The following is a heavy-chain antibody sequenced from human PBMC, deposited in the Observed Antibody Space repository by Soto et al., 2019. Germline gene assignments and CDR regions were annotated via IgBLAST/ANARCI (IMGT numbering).Heavy chain of an antibody. V-gene: IGHV4-30-4*01. CDR3: ARGDIVAAGEPYFAY. J-gene: IGHJ4*02. CDR1: GGSINSDDYY. CDR2: LYYSGNT. Sequence: QVQLQESGPGLVKPSQTLSLTCTVSGGSINSDDYYWSWIRQPPGKGLEWIGYLYYSGNTYYNPSLKSRLTISLDTSKNQFSLNLTSVTAADTALYYCARGDIVAAGEPYFAYWGQGTLVTVSS. D-gene: IGHD1-26*01.